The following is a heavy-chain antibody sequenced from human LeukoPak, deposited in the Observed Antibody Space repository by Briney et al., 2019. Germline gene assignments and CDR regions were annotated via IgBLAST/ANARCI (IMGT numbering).Heavy chain of an antibody. CDR2: ISYDGSNK. CDR1: GFTFSSYG. J-gene: IGHJ4*02. V-gene: IGHV3-30*18. CDR3: AKDLTTVTYYFDY. D-gene: IGHD4-17*01. Sequence: GGSLRLSCAASGFTFSSYGMHWVRQAPGKGLEWVAVISYDGSNKYCADSVKGRFTISRDNSKNTLYLQMNSLRAEDTAVYYCAKDLTTVTYYFDYWGQGTLVTVSS.